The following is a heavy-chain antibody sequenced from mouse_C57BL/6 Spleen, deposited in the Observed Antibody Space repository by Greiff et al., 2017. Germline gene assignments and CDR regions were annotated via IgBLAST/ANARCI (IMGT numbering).Heavy chain of an antibody. D-gene: IGHD1-1*01. J-gene: IGHJ2*01. CDR2: INPNNGGT. CDR3: ARGGGDYYYGSSYVKDFDY. V-gene: IGHV1-26*01. Sequence: EVQLQQSGPELVKPGASVKISCKASGYTFTDYYMNWVKQSHGKSLEWIGDINPNNGGTSYNQKFKGKATLTVDKSSSTAYMELRSLTSEDSAVYYCARGGGDYYYGSSYVKDFDYWGQGTTLTVSS. CDR1: GYTFTDYY.